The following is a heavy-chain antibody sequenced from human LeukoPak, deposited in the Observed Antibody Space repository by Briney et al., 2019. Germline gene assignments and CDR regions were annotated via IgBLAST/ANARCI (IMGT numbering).Heavy chain of an antibody. V-gene: IGHV1-46*01. CDR1: GYTFTSYY. J-gene: IGHJ4*02. D-gene: IGHD2-21*02. CDR2: INPSGGST. Sequence: ASVKVSCKASGYTFTSYYMHWVRQAPGQGLEWMGIINPSGGSTSYTQKFQGRVTMTRDTSTSTVYMELSSLRSEDTAVYYCARDHYHKIHSVMVTAPDYWGQGTLVIVSS. CDR3: ARDHYHKIHSVMVTAPDY.